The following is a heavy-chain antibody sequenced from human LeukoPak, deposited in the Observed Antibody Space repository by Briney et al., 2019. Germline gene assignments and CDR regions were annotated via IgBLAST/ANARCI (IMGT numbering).Heavy chain of an antibody. CDR1: GGSISSSNW. D-gene: IGHD6-13*01. Sequence: PSGTLSLTCAVSGGSISSSNWWSWVRQPPGKGLEWIGEIYHSGNTNYNPSLKSRVTILEDKSKNQFSLKLSSVTAADTAVYYCARRGVRYSSSSHWFDPWGQGTLVTVSS. CDR3: ARRGVRYSSSSHWFDP. J-gene: IGHJ5*02. CDR2: IYHSGNT. V-gene: IGHV4-4*02.